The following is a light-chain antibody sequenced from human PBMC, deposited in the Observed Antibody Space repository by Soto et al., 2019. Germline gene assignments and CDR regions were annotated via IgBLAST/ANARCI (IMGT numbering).Light chain of an antibody. Sequence: DIQMTQSPSTLSASVGDTVTVTCRASQSVSGWLAWYQQKPGEAPKLLIYAASTLQSGVPSRFSGSGSGTDLTLTISGLQSEDFATYYCQQYYSYPRTFGQGTKVDIK. CDR3: QQYYSYPRT. V-gene: IGKV1-5*01. CDR1: QSVSGW. J-gene: IGKJ1*01. CDR2: AAS.